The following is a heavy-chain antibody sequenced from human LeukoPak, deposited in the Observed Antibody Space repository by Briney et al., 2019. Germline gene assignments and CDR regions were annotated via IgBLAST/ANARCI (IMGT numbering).Heavy chain of an antibody. Sequence: ASVKVSCKASGYTFTSYGISWVRQAPGQGLEWMGGIIPIFGTANYAQKFQGRVTITADKSTSTAYMELSSLRSEDTAVYYCARVVSGGAFDIWGQGTMVTVSS. CDR2: IIPIFGTA. V-gene: IGHV1-69*06. J-gene: IGHJ3*02. CDR1: GYTFTSYG. CDR3: ARVVSGGAFDI. D-gene: IGHD4-23*01.